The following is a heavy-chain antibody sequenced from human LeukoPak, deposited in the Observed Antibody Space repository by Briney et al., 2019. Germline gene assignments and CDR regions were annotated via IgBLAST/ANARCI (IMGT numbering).Heavy chain of an antibody. V-gene: IGHV5-51*01. CDR1: GYSFTSYW. J-gene: IGHJ4*02. Sequence: GESLKISCKGSGYSFTSYWIGWVRQLPGKGLEGMGIIYPGNSDTRYSPSFQGQSTISADKAISTAYLQASSLEAADTAMYFWARRSGSWSNINYWGQGTLVTVSS. D-gene: IGHD3-10*01. CDR2: IYPGNSDT. CDR3: ARRSGSWSNINY.